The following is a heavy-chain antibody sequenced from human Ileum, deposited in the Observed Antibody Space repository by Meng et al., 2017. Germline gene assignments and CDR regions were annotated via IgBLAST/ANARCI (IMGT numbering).Heavy chain of an antibody. V-gene: IGHV1-18*01. CDR1: GYTFCMSV. CDR2: HSTYNGDR. Sequence: QFQLVPVCARERHPGAPVMATCKASGYTFCMSVITWVLQAPIQGVRWIEWHSTYNGDRNYAQKLQGRVTMNTDTSTSTAYMELNNLRSDDTAVYYCEKLGYCSSSSCYPEDDWFDPWGQGTLVTVSS. CDR3: EKLGYCSSSSCYPEDDWFDP. J-gene: IGHJ5*02. D-gene: IGHD2-2*01.